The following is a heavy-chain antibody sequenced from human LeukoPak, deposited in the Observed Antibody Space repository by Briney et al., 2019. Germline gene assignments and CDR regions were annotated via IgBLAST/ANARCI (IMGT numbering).Heavy chain of an antibody. CDR3: ARGTVTTPQPDY. J-gene: IGHJ4*02. Sequence: ASVKVSCKSSGYTFTGYYMHWVRQAPGQGLEWMGWINPNSGGTKYAQKFQGRVTMTRDTSISTAYMELSRLRSDDTAVYYCARGTVTTPQPDYWGQGTLVTVSS. CDR1: GYTFTGYY. D-gene: IGHD4-17*01. V-gene: IGHV1-2*02. CDR2: INPNSGGT.